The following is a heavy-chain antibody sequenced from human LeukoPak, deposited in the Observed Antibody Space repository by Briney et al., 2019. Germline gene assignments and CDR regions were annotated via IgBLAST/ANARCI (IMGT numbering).Heavy chain of an antibody. V-gene: IGHV3-23*01. Sequence: GGSLRLSCAASGFTFSSYAMSWVRQAPGKGLEWVSGISGSGSSTYYADSVKGRFTVSRDNAKNSLYLQMNSLRAEDTAVYYCARDRLHYGEYEKTFDYWGQGTLVSVSS. CDR1: GFTFSSYA. D-gene: IGHD4-17*01. CDR2: ISGSGSST. CDR3: ARDRLHYGEYEKTFDY. J-gene: IGHJ4*02.